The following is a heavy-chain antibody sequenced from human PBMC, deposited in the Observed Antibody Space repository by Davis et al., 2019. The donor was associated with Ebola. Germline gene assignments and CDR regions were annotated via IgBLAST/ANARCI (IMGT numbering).Heavy chain of an antibody. J-gene: IGHJ5*02. Sequence: ASVKVSCKASGYSFTDDGISWVRQAPGQGLEWMGWISTYNGNTNYAQKVQGRITMTTDTSATTAYMELSSLRSEDTAAYYCARGRTVTGTRGLSWFDPWGQGALVTVSS. V-gene: IGHV1-18*01. CDR1: GYSFTDDG. D-gene: IGHD6-19*01. CDR3: ARGRTVTGTRGLSWFDP. CDR2: ISTYNGNT.